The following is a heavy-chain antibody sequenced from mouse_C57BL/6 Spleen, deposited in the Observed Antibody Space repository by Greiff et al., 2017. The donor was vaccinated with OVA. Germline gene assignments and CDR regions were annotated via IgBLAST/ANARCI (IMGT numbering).Heavy chain of an antibody. CDR2: ISDGGSYT. Sequence: EVKLQESGGGLVKPGGSLKLSCAASGFTFSSYAMSWVRQTPEKRLEWVATISDGGSYTYYPDNVKGRFTISRDNAKNNLYLQMSHLKSEDTAMYYCARDLYGSSYVGAMDYWGQGTSVTVSS. V-gene: IGHV5-4*01. D-gene: IGHD1-1*01. J-gene: IGHJ4*01. CDR1: GFTFSSYA. CDR3: ARDLYGSSYVGAMDY.